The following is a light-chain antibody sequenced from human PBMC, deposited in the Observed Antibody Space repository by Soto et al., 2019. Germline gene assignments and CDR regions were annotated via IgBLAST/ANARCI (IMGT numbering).Light chain of an antibody. V-gene: IGKV3-20*01. CDR2: DAS. Sequence: EMVLTQSPGTLSLSPGERATLSCMASQTVRNNYSAWYQQKPGQAPRLLIYDASSRSTGIPDRFSGGGSGTEFPLTISSLQPDDFATYYCQQYTSYWTFGQGTKVDIK. CDR1: QTVRNNY. J-gene: IGKJ1*01. CDR3: QQYTSYWT.